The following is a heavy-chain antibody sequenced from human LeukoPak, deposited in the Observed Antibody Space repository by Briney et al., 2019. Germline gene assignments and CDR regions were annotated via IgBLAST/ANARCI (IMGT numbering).Heavy chain of an antibody. CDR3: ARHVIYSGGYSYWFDP. CDR1: GASINSYY. D-gene: IGHD5-12*01. CDR2: IYSNGDI. V-gene: IGHV4-59*08. Sequence: SETLSLTCTVSGASINSYYWSWIRQPPGKGLEWIAFIYSNGDINYNPSLRSRAPISLDTSKNLCSLRLTSVTAADTAVYFCARHVIYSGGYSYWFDPWGLGTLVTVSS. J-gene: IGHJ5*02.